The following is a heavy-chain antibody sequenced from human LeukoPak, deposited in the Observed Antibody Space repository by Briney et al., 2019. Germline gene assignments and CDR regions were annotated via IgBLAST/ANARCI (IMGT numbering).Heavy chain of an antibody. D-gene: IGHD2-15*01. V-gene: IGHV3-66*01. CDR1: GFTVSSTY. Sequence: GGSLRLSCAASGFTVSSTYMSWVRQAPGEGLEWVSLINTAGTTYYVDSVKGRFTISRDKSMNTLYLQMNSLRAEDTAVYYCAYCSAGSCSGSPVDYWGQGTQVTLSS. CDR3: AYCSAGSCSGSPVDY. CDR2: INTAGTT. J-gene: IGHJ4*02.